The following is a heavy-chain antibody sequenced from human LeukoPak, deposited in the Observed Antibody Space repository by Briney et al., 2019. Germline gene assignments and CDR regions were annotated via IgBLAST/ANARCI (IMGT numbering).Heavy chain of an antibody. CDR3: AEVEGIAAAGYFDY. Sequence: GGSLRLSCAASGFTFSSYGMHWVRQAPGKGLEWVAVISYDGSNKYYADSVKGRFAISRDNSKNTLYLQMNSLRAEDTAVYYCAEVEGIAAAGYFDYWGQGTLVTVSS. CDR1: GFTFSSYG. J-gene: IGHJ4*02. CDR2: ISYDGSNK. V-gene: IGHV3-30*18. D-gene: IGHD6-13*01.